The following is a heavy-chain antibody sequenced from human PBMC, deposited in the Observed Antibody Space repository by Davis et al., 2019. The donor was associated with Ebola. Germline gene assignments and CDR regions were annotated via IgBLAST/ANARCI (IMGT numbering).Heavy chain of an antibody. Sequence: GESLKISCKGSGYSFTSYWIGWVRQMPGKGLEWMGIIYPGDSDTRNSPSFQGQVTISADKSISTAYLQWSSLKASDTAMYYCARSAPGSSYFDDYFDYWGQGTLVTVSS. CDR2: IYPGDSDT. CDR1: GYSFTSYW. D-gene: IGHD3-10*01. V-gene: IGHV5-51*01. J-gene: IGHJ4*02. CDR3: ARSAPGSSYFDDYFDY.